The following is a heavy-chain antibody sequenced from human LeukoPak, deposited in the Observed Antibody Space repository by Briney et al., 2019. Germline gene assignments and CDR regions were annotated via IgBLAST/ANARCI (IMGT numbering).Heavy chain of an antibody. D-gene: IGHD2-2*01. CDR1: GYTFTRYY. J-gene: IGHJ5*02. CDR2: INPNSGGT. Sequence: ASVKVSCKASGYTFTRYYMHWVRQAPGQGLEWMGWINPNSGGTNYAQKFQGRVTTTRDTSISTAYMELSRLRSDDTAVYYCARMTYCSSTSCLGFDPWGQGTLVTVSS. CDR3: ARMTYCSSTSCLGFDP. V-gene: IGHV1-2*02.